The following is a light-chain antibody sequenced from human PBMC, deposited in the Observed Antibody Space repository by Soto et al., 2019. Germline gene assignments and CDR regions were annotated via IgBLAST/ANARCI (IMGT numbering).Light chain of an antibody. CDR1: SSDVGGYNY. J-gene: IGLJ1*01. Sequence: QSVLTQPPSASGSPVQSVPISCTGTSSDVGGYNYVSWYQQHPGKAPKLMIYEVSKRPSGVPDRFSGSKSGNTASLTVSVLHADNEADYYCSSYAGSLYVSGPGTKVTVL. CDR2: EVS. CDR3: SSYAGSLYV. V-gene: IGLV2-8*01.